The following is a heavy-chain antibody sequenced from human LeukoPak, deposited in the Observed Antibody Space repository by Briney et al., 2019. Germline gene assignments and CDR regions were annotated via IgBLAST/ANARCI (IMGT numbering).Heavy chain of an antibody. D-gene: IGHD2-15*01. V-gene: IGHV4-31*03. Sequence: SSQTLSLTCTVSGGSVSSSANYWSWIRQHPGKGLEWIGYIYYSGSTYYNPSLKSRVTISVDTSKNQLSLKLDSVTAADTAVYYCARDTRYWGQGTLVTVSS. CDR2: IYYSGST. CDR3: ARDTRY. CDR1: GGSVSSSANY. J-gene: IGHJ4*02.